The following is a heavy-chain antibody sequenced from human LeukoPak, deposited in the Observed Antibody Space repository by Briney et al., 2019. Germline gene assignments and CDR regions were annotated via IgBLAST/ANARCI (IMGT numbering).Heavy chain of an antibody. CDR3: AKGISSSGWYGSFDY. CDR2: ISGSGGST. V-gene: IGHV3-23*01. D-gene: IGHD6-19*01. CDR1: GFTFSSYG. J-gene: IGHJ4*02. Sequence: GGSLRLSCAASGFTFSSYGMSWVRQAPGKGLEWVSAISGSGGSTYYADSVKGRFTISRDNSKNTLYLQMNSLRAEDTAVYYCAKGISSSGWYGSFDYWGQGTLVTVSS.